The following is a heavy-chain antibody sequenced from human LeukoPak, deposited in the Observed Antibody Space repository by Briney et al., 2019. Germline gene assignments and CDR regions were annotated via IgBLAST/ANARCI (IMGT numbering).Heavy chain of an antibody. Sequence: PGGSLRLSCAASGFTVSSNYMSWLRQATGKGLEWVSVIYSGGSTYYADSVKGRFTISRDNSKNTLYLQMNSLRAEDTAVYYCARGSGSYRSNWFDPWGQGTLVTVSS. J-gene: IGHJ5*02. V-gene: IGHV3-66*01. CDR3: ARGSGSYRSNWFDP. D-gene: IGHD1-26*01. CDR2: IYSGGST. CDR1: GFTVSSNY.